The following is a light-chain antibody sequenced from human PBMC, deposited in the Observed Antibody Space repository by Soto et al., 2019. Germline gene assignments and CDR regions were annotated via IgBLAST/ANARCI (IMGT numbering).Light chain of an antibody. Sequence: QSALTQPRSVSGSPGHSVTISCTGTSSDVGAYDYVSWYQQHPGKAPKVMIYSVSKRPSGVPDRFSGSKSGNTASLTISGLQPEDEADYYCCSYAGRWVFGGGTKLTVL. V-gene: IGLV2-11*01. J-gene: IGLJ3*02. CDR3: CSYAGRWV. CDR2: SVS. CDR1: SSDVGAYDY.